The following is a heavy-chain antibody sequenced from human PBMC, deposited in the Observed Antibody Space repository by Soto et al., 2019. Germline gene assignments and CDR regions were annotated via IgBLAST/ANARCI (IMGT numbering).Heavy chain of an antibody. CDR3: AKDWRFLEWLLPAHFDY. CDR2: ISYDGSNK. Sequence: GGSLRLSCAASGFTFSSYGMHWVRQAPGKGLEWVAVISYDGSNKYYADSVKGRFTISRDNSKNTLYLQMNSLRAEDTAVYYCAKDWRFLEWLLPAHFDYWGQGTLVTVSS. J-gene: IGHJ4*02. CDR1: GFTFSSYG. V-gene: IGHV3-30*18. D-gene: IGHD3-3*01.